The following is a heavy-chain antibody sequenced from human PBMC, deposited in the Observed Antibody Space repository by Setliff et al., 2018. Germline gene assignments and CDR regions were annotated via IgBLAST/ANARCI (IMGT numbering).Heavy chain of an antibody. J-gene: IGHJ5*02. D-gene: IGHD3-10*01. V-gene: IGHV4-34*01. Sequence: SETLSLTCTVSGGTLTDYFWSWVRQPPGKRLEWIGDIDHGGGSSYNPSLQSRVTLSLDTSENEFSLRLTSVTAADTAVYFCARVLVLGYNWFDPWGQGTLVTVSS. CDR2: IDHGGGS. CDR1: GGTLTDYF. CDR3: ARVLVLGYNWFDP.